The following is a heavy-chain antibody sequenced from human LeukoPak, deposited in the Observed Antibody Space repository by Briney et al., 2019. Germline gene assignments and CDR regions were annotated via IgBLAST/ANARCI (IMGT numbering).Heavy chain of an antibody. D-gene: IGHD1-1*01. CDR2: INTNTGNP. V-gene: IGHV7-4-1*02. CDR1: GGTFSTYV. CDR3: ARDYTVTLGTTTYFQH. J-gene: IGHJ1*01. Sequence: GSSVKVSCTASGGTFSTYVISWVRQAPGQGLELMGWINTNTGNPTYAQGFTGRFVFSLDTSVSTAYLQISSLKAEDTAVYYCARDYTVTLGTTTYFQHWGQGTLVTVSS.